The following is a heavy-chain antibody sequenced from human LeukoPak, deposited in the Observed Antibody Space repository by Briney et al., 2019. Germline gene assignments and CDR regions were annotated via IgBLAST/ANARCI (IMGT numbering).Heavy chain of an antibody. J-gene: IGHJ6*03. CDR3: ARVENSSPYYYYYYMDV. CDR2: ISSSSSYI. Sequence: GGSLRLSCAASGFTLSSYSMNWVRQAPGKGLEWVSSISSSSSYIYYADSVKGRFTISRDNAKNSLYLQMNSLRAEDTAVYYCARVENSSPYYYYYYMDVWGKGTTVTVSS. D-gene: IGHD6-6*01. CDR1: GFTLSSYS. V-gene: IGHV3-21*01.